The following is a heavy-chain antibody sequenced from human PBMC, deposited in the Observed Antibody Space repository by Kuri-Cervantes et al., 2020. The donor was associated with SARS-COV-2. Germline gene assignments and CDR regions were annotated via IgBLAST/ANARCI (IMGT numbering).Heavy chain of an antibody. V-gene: IGHV1-18*01. D-gene: IGHD3-10*01. CDR1: GGTFSSYA. J-gene: IGHJ5*02. Sequence: ASVKVSCKASGGTFSSYAISWVRQAPGQGLEWMGWINPNSGGTNYAQKLQGRVTMTTDTSTSTAYMELRSLRSDDTAVYYCARDQNYYGSGSYSAGFDPWGQGTLVTVSS. CDR2: INPNSGGT. CDR3: ARDQNYYGSGSYSAGFDP.